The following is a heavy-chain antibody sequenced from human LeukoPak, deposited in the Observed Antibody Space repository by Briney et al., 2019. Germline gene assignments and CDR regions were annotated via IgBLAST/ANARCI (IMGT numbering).Heavy chain of an antibody. CDR2: INHNGST. V-gene: IGHV4-34*01. Sequence: SETLSLTCAVYGGSFSGYYWSWIRQPPGKGLEWIGEINHNGSTNYNPSLKSRVTISVDTSKNRFSLKLSSVTAADTAVYYCARMNSGSYFFDYWGQGTLVTVSS. CDR3: ARMNSGSYFFDY. D-gene: IGHD1-26*01. CDR1: GGSFSGYY. J-gene: IGHJ4*02.